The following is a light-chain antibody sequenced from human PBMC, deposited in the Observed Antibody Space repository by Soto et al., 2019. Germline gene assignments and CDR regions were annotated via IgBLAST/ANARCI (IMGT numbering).Light chain of an antibody. CDR1: QTFTSNY. CDR2: GAS. V-gene: IGKV3-20*01. J-gene: IGKJ3*01. CDR3: QQYDSSPFT. Sequence: EIALTQSPGTLSLSPGETATLSCRASQTFTSNYLAWYQQKGGQSPRLLIYGASSRAAGIPDRFSGSGSGTDFTLTISRLEPEDFAVYYCQQYDSSPFTFGPGTKVDIK.